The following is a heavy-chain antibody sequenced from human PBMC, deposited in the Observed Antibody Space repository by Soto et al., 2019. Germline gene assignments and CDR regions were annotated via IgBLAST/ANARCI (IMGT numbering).Heavy chain of an antibody. Sequence: TLSLTCTVSGGSISSGGYYWSWIRQHPGKGLEWIGYINYSGSTYYNPSLKSRVTISVDTSDSQLSLKMSSVTAADTAVYYCARYYYDRSGYYGLDYWGKGTLVTVSS. CDR2: INYSGST. CDR3: ARYYYDRSGYYGLDY. D-gene: IGHD3-22*01. J-gene: IGHJ4*02. V-gene: IGHV4-31*03. CDR1: GGSISSGGYY.